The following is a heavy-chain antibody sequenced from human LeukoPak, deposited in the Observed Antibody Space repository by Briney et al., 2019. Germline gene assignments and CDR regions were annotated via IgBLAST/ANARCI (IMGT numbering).Heavy chain of an antibody. CDR1: GFTFSSYS. V-gene: IGHV3-21*04. J-gene: IGHJ4*02. CDR3: ARAIRGYSYVLDY. CDR2: ISSSSSYI. D-gene: IGHD5-18*01. Sequence: GGSLRLSCAASGFTFSSYSMNWVRQAPGKGLEWVSSISSSSSYIYYADSVKGRFTISRDNSKNTLYLQMNSLRAEDTAVYYCARAIRGYSYVLDYWGQGTLVTVSS.